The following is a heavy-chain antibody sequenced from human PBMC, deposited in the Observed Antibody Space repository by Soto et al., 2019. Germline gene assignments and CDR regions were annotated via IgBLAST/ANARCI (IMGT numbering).Heavy chain of an antibody. CDR2: ISAYNGNT. J-gene: IGHJ6*03. CDR3: ARDVRDDFWSLYSYYYMDV. V-gene: IGHV1-18*01. D-gene: IGHD3-3*01. Sequence: ASVKVSCKASGYTFTSYGISWVRQAPGQGLEWMGWISAYNGNTNYAQKLQGRVTMTTDTSTSTAYMELRSLRSDDTAVYYCARDVRDDFWSLYSYYYMDVWGTGTTVTVSS. CDR1: GYTFTSYG.